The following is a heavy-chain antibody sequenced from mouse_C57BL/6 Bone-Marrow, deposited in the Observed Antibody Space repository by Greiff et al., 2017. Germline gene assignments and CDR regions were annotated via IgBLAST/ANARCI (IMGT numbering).Heavy chain of an antibody. CDR1: GYAFSSSW. D-gene: IGHD1-1*01. Sequence: QVQLKQSGPELVKPGDSVKISCKASGYAFSSSWMNWVKQRPGKGLEWIGRIYPGDGDTNYNGKFKGKATLTADKSSRPAYMQLSSLTSEDSAVYFCARPQIYYYGSSSFAYWGQGTLVTVSA. V-gene: IGHV1-82*01. CDR3: ARPQIYYYGSSSFAY. J-gene: IGHJ3*01. CDR2: IYPGDGDT.